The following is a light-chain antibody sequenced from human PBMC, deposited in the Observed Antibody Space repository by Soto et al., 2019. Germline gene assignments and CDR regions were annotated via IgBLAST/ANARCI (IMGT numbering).Light chain of an antibody. V-gene: IGLV2-23*02. Sequence: QSAVTQPASVSGSPGQSVTISCSGSDIGNYNLLSLYQHLPGRAPKLLIFEVTMRPSGISDRFSGSTSASAASLTISGLQAEDEGDYDFASYAGRGTYVFGGGTKLTVL. CDR3: ASYAGRGTYV. J-gene: IGLJ1*01. CDR2: EVT. CDR1: SDIGNYNL.